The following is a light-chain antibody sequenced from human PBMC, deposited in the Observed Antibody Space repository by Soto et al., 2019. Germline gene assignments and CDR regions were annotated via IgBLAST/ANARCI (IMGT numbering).Light chain of an antibody. CDR3: MQALQSPRT. CDR2: LGS. J-gene: IGKJ2*01. Sequence: EIDMTQSPLSLPVTPGEPASISCRSSQSLSHRNGKTSLDWYLQKPGQSPHLLIYLGSNRDSGVPDRFTGSGSGTDFTLKISRVEAEDVAIYYCMQALQSPRTFGQGTKLEIK. V-gene: IGKV2-28*01. CDR1: QSLSHRNGKTS.